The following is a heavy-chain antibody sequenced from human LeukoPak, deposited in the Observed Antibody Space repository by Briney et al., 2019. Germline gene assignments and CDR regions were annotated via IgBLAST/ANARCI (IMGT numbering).Heavy chain of an antibody. Sequence: GGSLRLSCAASEFTFSSYTMNWVRQAPAKGLEWVSSISSTSSYIYYADSVKGRFTISRDNAKKSLYLEMNSLRAEDTAVYYCARDKSGWSILFDYWGQGTLVSVSS. V-gene: IGHV3-21*01. J-gene: IGHJ4*02. CDR2: ISSTSSYI. CDR3: ARDKSGWSILFDY. CDR1: EFTFSSYT. D-gene: IGHD6-13*01.